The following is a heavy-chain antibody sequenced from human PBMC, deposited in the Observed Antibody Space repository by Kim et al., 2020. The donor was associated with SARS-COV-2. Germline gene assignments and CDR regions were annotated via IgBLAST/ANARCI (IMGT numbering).Heavy chain of an antibody. J-gene: IGHJ3*02. CDR3: ARVRLLWFGASDAFDI. V-gene: IGHV6-1*01. Sequence: SVKSRITINPDTSKNQFSLQLNSVTPEDTAVYYCARVRLLWFGASDAFDIWGQGTMVTVSS. D-gene: IGHD3-10*01.